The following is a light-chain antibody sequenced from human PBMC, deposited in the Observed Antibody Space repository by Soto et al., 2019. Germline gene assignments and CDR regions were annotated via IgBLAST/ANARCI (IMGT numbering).Light chain of an antibody. CDR2: AAS. Sequence: DIQMTQSPSSLSASVGDRVTITCRASQSISTFLNWYQQKPGKAPKLLIYAASSLQSGVPSSFSGSGSGTDFTLTITSLQPEDFANDYCQPSYIIPRTFGQGPKVEIK. J-gene: IGKJ1*01. V-gene: IGKV1-39*01. CDR1: QSISTF. CDR3: QPSYIIPRT.